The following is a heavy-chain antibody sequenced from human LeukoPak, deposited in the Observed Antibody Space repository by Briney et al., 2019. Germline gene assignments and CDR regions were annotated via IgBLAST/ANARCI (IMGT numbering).Heavy chain of an antibody. CDR1: GYTFTSYD. D-gene: IGHD3-10*01. CDR2: INPSGGST. V-gene: IGHV1-46*01. CDR3: ARDIWFGEGTFDY. Sequence: ASVKVSCKASGYTFTSYDINWVRQATGQGLEWMGIINPSGGSTSYAQKFQGRVTMTRDTSTSTVYMELSSLRSEDTAVYYCARDIWFGEGTFDYWGQGTLVTVSS. J-gene: IGHJ4*02.